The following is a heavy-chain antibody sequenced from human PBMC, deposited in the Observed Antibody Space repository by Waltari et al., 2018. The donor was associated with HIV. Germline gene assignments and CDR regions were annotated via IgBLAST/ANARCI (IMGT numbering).Heavy chain of an antibody. J-gene: IGHJ5*02. V-gene: IGHV3-23*01. CDR1: GFSFSIYA. CDR2: ISGSGDNR. CDR3: TKDPVTAVGNINWFDP. Sequence: EVQLLESGGGLVQPGGSLRLSCRAPGFSFSIYAMNLVRQAPGKGLEWVSGISGSGDNRYYADSVKGRFTISRDNSKNKVFLQMKSLRPEDTAFYYCTKDPVTAVGNINWFDPWGQGTLVTVSS. D-gene: IGHD6-13*01.